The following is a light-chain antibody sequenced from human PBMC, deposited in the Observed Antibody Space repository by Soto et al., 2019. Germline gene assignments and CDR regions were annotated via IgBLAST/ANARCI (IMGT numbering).Light chain of an antibody. Sequence: EIVLTQSPGTLSLSPGERATLPCSASQSVSSSYLAWYQQKPGQAPRLLIYDASSRATGIPDRFSGSGSGTDFTLTISRLEPEDFAVYYCQQYGSSFGPGTKVDIK. CDR1: QSVSSSY. CDR2: DAS. V-gene: IGKV3-20*01. J-gene: IGKJ3*01. CDR3: QQYGSS.